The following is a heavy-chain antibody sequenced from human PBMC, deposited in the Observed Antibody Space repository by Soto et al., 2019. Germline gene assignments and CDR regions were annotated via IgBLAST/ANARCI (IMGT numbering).Heavy chain of an antibody. J-gene: IGHJ4*03. Sequence: GGSLRLSCAASGFTFSSYGMHWVRQAPGKGLEGVAIISYDGSNKYYADSVKGRFTISRDDSKNTLYLQMNSLRVEDTAVYYCAKEKDSASCYFDFWGQGALVTVSS. V-gene: IGHV3-30*18. CDR2: ISYDGSNK. CDR3: AKEKDSASCYFDF. CDR1: GFTFSSYG. D-gene: IGHD4-4*01.